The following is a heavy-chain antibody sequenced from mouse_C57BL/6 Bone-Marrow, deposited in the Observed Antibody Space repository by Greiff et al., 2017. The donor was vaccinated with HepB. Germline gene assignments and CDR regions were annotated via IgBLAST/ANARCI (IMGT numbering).Heavy chain of an antibody. V-gene: IGHV3-6*01. J-gene: IGHJ2*01. CDR3: ARDGDTTVVARY. Sequence: EVKLQESGPGLVKPSQSLSLTCSVTGYSITSGYYWNWIRQFPGNKLEWMGYISYDGSNNYNPSLKNRISITRDTSKNQFFLKLNSVTTEDTATYYCARDGDTTVVARYWGQGTTLTVSS. D-gene: IGHD1-1*01. CDR2: ISYDGSN. CDR1: GYSITSGYY.